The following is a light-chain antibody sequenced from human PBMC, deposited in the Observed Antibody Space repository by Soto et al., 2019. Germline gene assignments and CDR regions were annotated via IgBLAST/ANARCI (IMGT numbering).Light chain of an antibody. V-gene: IGKV3-15*01. CDR3: LQYHNLWA. J-gene: IGKJ1*01. Sequence: IGMTKSPATLSVSPGERATLSCRASQNIYSNVAWYQQRPGQAPRLLIYRASTRAPGIPARFSGSGSGTEFTLTISSLQSEDFTVYTCLQYHNLWAFGQGTKVDVK. CDR2: RAS. CDR1: QNIYSN.